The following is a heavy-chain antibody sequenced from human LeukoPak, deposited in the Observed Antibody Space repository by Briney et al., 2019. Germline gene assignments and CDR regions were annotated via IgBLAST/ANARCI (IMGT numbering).Heavy chain of an antibody. CDR3: ARGLLGIERAFDI. Sequence: PSETLSLTCNVSGGSISSYYWSWIRQPPGKGLEWIGYIYYSGSTNYNPSLKSRVTISVDTSKNQFSRKLSSVTAADTAVYYCARGLLGIERAFDIWGQGTMVTVSS. CDR1: GGSISSYY. CDR2: IYYSGST. D-gene: IGHD3-22*01. V-gene: IGHV4-59*01. J-gene: IGHJ3*02.